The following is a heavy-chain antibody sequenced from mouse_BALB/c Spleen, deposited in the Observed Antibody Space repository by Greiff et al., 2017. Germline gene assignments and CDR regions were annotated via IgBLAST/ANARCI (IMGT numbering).Heavy chain of an antibody. CDR2: IWAGGST. CDR1: GFSLTSYG. D-gene: IGHD2-4*01. V-gene: IGHV2-9*02. Sequence: QVQLKQSGPGLVAPSQSLSITCTVSGFSLTSYGVHWVRQPPGKGLEWLGVIWAGGSTNYNSALMSRLSISKDNSKSQVFLKMNSLQTDDTAMYYCARVIYCDYAWFAYWGQGTLVTVSA. CDR3: ARVIYCDYAWFAY. J-gene: IGHJ3*01.